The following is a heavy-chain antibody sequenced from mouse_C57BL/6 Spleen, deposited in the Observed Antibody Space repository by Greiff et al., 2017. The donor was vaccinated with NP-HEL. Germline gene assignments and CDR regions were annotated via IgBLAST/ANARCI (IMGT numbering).Heavy chain of an antibody. J-gene: IGHJ1*03. V-gene: IGHV1-80*01. CDR3: ARYLNYYGSSYWYFDV. CDR1: GYAFSSYW. Sequence: VKLVESGAELVKPGASVKISCKASGYAFSSYWMNWVKQRPGKGLEWIGQIYPGDGDTNYNGKFKGKATLTADKSSSTAYMQLSSLTSEDSAVYFCARYLNYYGSSYWYFDVWGTGTTVTVSS. D-gene: IGHD1-1*01. CDR2: IYPGDGDT.